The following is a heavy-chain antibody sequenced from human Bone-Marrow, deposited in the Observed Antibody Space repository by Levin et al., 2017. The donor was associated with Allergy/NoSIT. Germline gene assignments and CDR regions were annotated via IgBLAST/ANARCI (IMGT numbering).Heavy chain of an antibody. CDR3: AKSDCSGGYCSLDY. D-gene: IGHD2-15*01. J-gene: IGHJ4*02. V-gene: IGHV3-9*01. CDR1: GFTFDDYA. Sequence: QPGGSLRLSCAASGFTFDDYAMHWVRQPAGKGLEWVSGISWNSDTIDYADSVKGRFTISRDNAKNSLYLQMNSLRTEDTALYYCAKSDCSGGYCSLDYWGQGTLVTVS. CDR2: ISWNSDTI.